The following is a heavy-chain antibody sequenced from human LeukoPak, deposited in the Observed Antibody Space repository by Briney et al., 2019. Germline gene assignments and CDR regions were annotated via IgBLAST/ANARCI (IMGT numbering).Heavy chain of an antibody. V-gene: IGHV3-23*01. J-gene: IGHJ3*02. CDR1: GFTFNNFA. Sequence: GGSLRLSCAASGFTFNNFALHWVRQAPGKGLEWVSGISGPATTSYYADSVKGRFTVSRDNSKNTLFLQMNSLRAGDTAVYFCAKAKGSTWSIGGDAFDIWGHGTMVTVSS. D-gene: IGHD6-13*01. CDR3: AKAKGSTWSIGGDAFDI. CDR2: ISGPATTS.